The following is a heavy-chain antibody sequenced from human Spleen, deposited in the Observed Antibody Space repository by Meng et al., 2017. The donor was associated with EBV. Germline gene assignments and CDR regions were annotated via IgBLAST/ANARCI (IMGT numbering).Heavy chain of an antibody. CDR2: IIPMFRTT. Sequence: QVEFVQCGCERNKPGSSVKVSCKASGGTFSGYAISWVRQAPGQGLEWMGMIIPMFRTTTYAQKFQDRVTITADTSTTTAYMELNSLTFADTAVYYCARGTSTEIMDFDCWGQGTLVTVSS. J-gene: IGHJ4*02. D-gene: IGHD1-1*01. CDR1: GGTFSGYA. V-gene: IGHV1-69*06. CDR3: ARGTSTEIMDFDC.